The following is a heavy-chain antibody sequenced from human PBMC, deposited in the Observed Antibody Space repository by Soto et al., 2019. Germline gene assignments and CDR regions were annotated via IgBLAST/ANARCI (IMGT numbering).Heavy chain of an antibody. J-gene: IGHJ6*02. D-gene: IGHD3-3*01. CDR3: ARVWLDDFWSGSGYYYYYGMDV. V-gene: IGHV4-4*07. CDR2: IYTSGST. Sequence: SQTLSLTCTVSGGSISSYYWSWIRQPAGKGLEWIGRIYTSGSTNYNPSLKSRVTMSVDTSKNQFSLKLSSVTAVGTAVYYCARVWLDDFWSGSGYYYYYGMDVWGQGTTVTVSS. CDR1: GGSISSYY.